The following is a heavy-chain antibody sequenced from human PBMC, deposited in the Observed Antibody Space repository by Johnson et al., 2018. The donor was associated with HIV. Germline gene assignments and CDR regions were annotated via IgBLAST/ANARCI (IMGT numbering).Heavy chain of an antibody. Sequence: QVQLVESGGGVVQPGRSLRLSCAASGFTFSSYAMHWVRQAPGTGLEWVAVISYDGCTKSYADSVKGRFTISRDNSKNTLYLQMNSLRAEDTAVYHCAREGAWEVRPGAFDIWGQGTTVTVSS. CDR1: GFTFSSYA. D-gene: IGHD1-26*01. CDR3: AREGAWEVRPGAFDI. J-gene: IGHJ3*02. V-gene: IGHV3-30*14. CDR2: ISYDGCTK.